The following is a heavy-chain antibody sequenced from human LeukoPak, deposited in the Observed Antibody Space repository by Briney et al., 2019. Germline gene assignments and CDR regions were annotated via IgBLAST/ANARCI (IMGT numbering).Heavy chain of an antibody. Sequence: GGSLRLSCAASGFTFSSYDMNWVRQAPGEGLEWLSYITKSSNIIHYADSVKGRFTVSRDNAKDSLYLQITSLRAEDTAVYYCARDKFGGSFDYWGQGTLVTVSS. CDR2: ITKSSNII. CDR1: GFTFSSYD. D-gene: IGHD1-26*01. CDR3: ARDKFGGSFDY. V-gene: IGHV3-48*01. J-gene: IGHJ4*02.